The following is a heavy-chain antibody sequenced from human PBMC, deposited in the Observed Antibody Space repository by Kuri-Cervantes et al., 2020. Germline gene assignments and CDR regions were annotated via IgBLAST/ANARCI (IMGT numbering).Heavy chain of an antibody. V-gene: IGHV3-30-3*01. J-gene: IGHJ4*02. D-gene: IGHD1-26*01. Sequence: GGSLRLSCAASGFTFSSYAMHWVRQAPGKGLEWVAVISYDGSNKYYADSVKGRFTISRDNSKNTLYLQMNSLRAEDTAVYYCASRRRLVGATDYWGQGTLVTVSS. CDR1: GFTFSSYA. CDR3: ASRRRLVGATDY. CDR2: ISYDGSNK.